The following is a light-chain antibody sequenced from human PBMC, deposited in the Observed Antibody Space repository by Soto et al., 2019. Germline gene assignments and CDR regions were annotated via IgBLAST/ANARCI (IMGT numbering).Light chain of an antibody. CDR3: QQYGSYPRT. V-gene: IGKV1-5*01. Sequence: DIQMTQSPSTLSASVGDRVSITCRASQGISAWLAWYQQKPGKAPKLLIYDASILNGGVQSRFSGSGSGKEFTLIISSLQPDDFASYYCQQYGSYPRTFGQGTTVDIK. CDR1: QGISAW. J-gene: IGKJ1*01. CDR2: DAS.